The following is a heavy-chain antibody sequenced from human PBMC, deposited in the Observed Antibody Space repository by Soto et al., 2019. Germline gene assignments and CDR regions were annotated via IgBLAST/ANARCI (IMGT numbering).Heavy chain of an antibody. CDR3: AREETGTFDC. Sequence: QVQLVESGGDVVQPGRSLRLSCAASGSTFSSYAMHWVRQAPGKGLEWVAVIWYDGSNEDYADSVKGRFTISRDNSKNTLFLQMNSLRAEDTAVYYCAREETGTFDCWGQGTLVTVSS. D-gene: IGHD1-1*01. CDR2: IWYDGSNE. J-gene: IGHJ4*02. CDR1: GSTFSSYA. V-gene: IGHV3-33*01.